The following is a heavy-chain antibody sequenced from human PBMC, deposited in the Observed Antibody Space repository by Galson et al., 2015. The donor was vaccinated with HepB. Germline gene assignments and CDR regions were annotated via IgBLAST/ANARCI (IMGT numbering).Heavy chain of an antibody. CDR2: ISGSGGST. V-gene: IGHV3-23*01. CDR3: ARGKYYYDSSGYYGLSY. CDR1: GFTFSSYA. Sequence: SLRLSCAASGFTFSSYAMSWARQAPGKGLEWVSAISGSGGSTYYADSVKGRFTISRDNSKNTLYLQMNSLRAEDTAVYYCARGKYYYDSSGYYGLSYWGQGTLVTVSS. J-gene: IGHJ4*02. D-gene: IGHD3-22*01.